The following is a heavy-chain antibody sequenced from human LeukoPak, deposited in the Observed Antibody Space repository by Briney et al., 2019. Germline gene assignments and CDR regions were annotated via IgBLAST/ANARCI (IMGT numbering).Heavy chain of an antibody. V-gene: IGHV3-30-3*01. CDR2: TSYVGSNK. J-gene: IGHJ4*02. CDR1: GFTLSSYA. D-gene: IGHD1-26*01. CDR3: ARGKGLYSGSYSGYFDY. Sequence: GRSLRLSCAASGFTLSSYAMHWVRQAPGNGLEWVAVTSYVGSNKYYADSVKGRFTISRDNSKNTLYLQRNSLRAEDTAVYYCARGKGLYSGSYSGYFDYWGQGTLVTVSS.